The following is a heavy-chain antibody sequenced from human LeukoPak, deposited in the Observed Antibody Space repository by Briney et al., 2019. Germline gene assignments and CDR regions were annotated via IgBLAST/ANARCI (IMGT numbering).Heavy chain of an antibody. D-gene: IGHD5-24*01. CDR1: GFIVGSFA. CDR3: AKDVFRWAFDY. CDR2: IDGGRDNT. J-gene: IGHJ4*02. Sequence: GGSLILSWAASGFIVGSFAMAWVRQAPGKGLEGVAAIDGGRDNTHYADSVRGRFTISRHNSKTILDLQMNSLRVEDTAIYYCAKDVFRWAFDYWGQGSLVTVSS. V-gene: IGHV3-23*01.